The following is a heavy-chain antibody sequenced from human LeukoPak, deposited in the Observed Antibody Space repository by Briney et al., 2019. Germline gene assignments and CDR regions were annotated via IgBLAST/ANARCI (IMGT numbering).Heavy chain of an antibody. J-gene: IGHJ4*02. CDR2: IYYSGST. D-gene: IGHD2-2*01. V-gene: IGHV4-39*01. CDR3: ARLLYCSSTSCLYYFDY. Sequence: SETLSPTCTVSGGSISSSSYYWGWIRQPPGKGLEWIGSIYYSGSTYYNPSLKSRVTISVDTSKNQFSLKLSSVTAADTAVYYCARLLYCSSTSCLYYFDYWGQGTLVTVSS. CDR1: GGSISSSSYY.